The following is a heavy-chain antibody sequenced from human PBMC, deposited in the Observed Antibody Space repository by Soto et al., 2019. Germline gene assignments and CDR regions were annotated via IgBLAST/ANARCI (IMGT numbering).Heavy chain of an antibody. Sequence: GGALRLSCAASGFTFSSYAMHWVRQAPGKGLEYVSAISSNGGSTYYANSVKGRFTISRDNSKNTLYLQMGSLRAEDMAVYYCARGNYDILTYYMDLWGQGTTVTVSS. CDR2: ISSNGGST. CDR1: GFTFSSYA. D-gene: IGHD3-9*01. CDR3: ARGNYDILTYYMDL. V-gene: IGHV3-64*01. J-gene: IGHJ6*03.